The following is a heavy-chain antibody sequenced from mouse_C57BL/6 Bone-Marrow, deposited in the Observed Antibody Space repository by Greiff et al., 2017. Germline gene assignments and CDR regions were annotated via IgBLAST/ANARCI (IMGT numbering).Heavy chain of an antibody. CDR1: GYSITSGYY. CDR2: ISYDGSN. Sequence: EVQLQESGPGLVKPSQSLSLTCSVTGYSITSGYYWNWIRQFPGNKLEWMGYISYDGSNNYNPSLKNRISITRDTSKNQFFLKLNSVTTEDTATYYCASAQTGTKAMDYWGQGTSVTVSS. J-gene: IGHJ4*01. D-gene: IGHD4-1*01. CDR3: ASAQTGTKAMDY. V-gene: IGHV3-6*01.